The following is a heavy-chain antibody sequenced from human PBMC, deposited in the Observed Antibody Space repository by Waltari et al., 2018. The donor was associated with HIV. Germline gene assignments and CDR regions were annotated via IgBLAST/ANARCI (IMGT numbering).Heavy chain of an antibody. CDR3: ARDFGLGGGMDV. V-gene: IGHV3-7*01. CDR1: GFPFRSYW. J-gene: IGHJ6*02. D-gene: IGHD3-3*01. CDR2: IKQDGSEK. Sequence: EVQLVESGGGLVQPGGSLRLSCAASGFPFRSYWMSWVRQAPGKGLEWVANIKQDGSEKYYVDSVKGRFTISRDNAKNSLYLQMNSLRAEDTAVYYCARDFGLGGGMDVWGQGTTVTVSS.